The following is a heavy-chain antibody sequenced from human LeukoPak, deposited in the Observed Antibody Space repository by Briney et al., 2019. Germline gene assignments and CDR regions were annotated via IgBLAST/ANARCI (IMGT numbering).Heavy chain of an antibody. CDR3: AKDQEYSSSWVYSYYGMDV. CDR2: ISYDGSNK. J-gene: IGHJ6*02. Sequence: GGSLRLSCAASGFTFSSYWMSWVRQAPGKGLEWVAVISYDGSNKYYADSVKGRFTISRDNSKNTLYLQMNSLRAEDTAVYYCAKDQEYSSSWVYSYYGMDVWGQGTTVTVSS. D-gene: IGHD6-13*01. CDR1: GFTFSSYW. V-gene: IGHV3-30*18.